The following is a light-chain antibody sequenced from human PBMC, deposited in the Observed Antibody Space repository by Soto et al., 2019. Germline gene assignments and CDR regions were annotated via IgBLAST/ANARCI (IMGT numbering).Light chain of an antibody. Sequence: DIQMTQSPSSLSASVGDRVTITCRASQSISSYLNWYQQKPGKAPKLLIYAASSLQSGVPSRFSGSGSGTDFTLTISSLQPDDFATYYCQQRYSTPPSFGPGTKLEIK. J-gene: IGKJ2*01. CDR3: QQRYSTPPS. V-gene: IGKV1-39*01. CDR2: AAS. CDR1: QSISSY.